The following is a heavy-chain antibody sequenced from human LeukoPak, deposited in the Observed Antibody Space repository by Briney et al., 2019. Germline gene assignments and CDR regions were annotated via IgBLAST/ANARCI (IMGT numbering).Heavy chain of an antibody. CDR1: GFTFNNYA. Sequence: GGSLRLSCAASGFTFNNYAMSWVRQAPGKGLEWVSAISGSGGTTYYADSVKGRFTISRDNSKNTLYLQMNSLRAEDTAVYYCASHFAPGIVIVPAATGYWGQGTLVTVSS. J-gene: IGHJ4*02. D-gene: IGHD2-2*01. CDR2: ISGSGGTT. V-gene: IGHV3-23*01. CDR3: ASHFAPGIVIVPAATGY.